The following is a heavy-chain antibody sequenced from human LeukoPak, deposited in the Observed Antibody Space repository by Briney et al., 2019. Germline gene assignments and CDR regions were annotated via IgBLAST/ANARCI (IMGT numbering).Heavy chain of an antibody. CDR2: ISSSSSYI. V-gene: IGHV3-21*01. D-gene: IGHD6-19*01. Sequence: GGSLRLSCAASGFTFSSYSMNWVRQAPGKGLEWVSSISSSSSYIYYADSVKGRFTISRDNAKNSLYLQMNSLRAEDTAVYYCARGRYSSGWYDYWGQGTLVTDSS. CDR1: GFTFSSYS. CDR3: ARGRYSSGWYDY. J-gene: IGHJ4*02.